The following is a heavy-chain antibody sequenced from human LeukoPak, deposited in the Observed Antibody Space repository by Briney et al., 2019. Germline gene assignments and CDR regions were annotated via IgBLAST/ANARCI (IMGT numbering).Heavy chain of an antibody. Sequence: GGSLRLSCVASGFTFSSYAMSWVRQAPGKGLEWVSGISWNSGSIDYADSVKGRFTISRDNAKNSLYLQMNSLRVEDTAFYYCAKDNRRHYTSGPNPDSLHWGQGALVTVSS. J-gene: IGHJ4*02. V-gene: IGHV3-9*01. CDR2: ISWNSGSI. CDR3: AKDNRRHYTSGPNPDSLH. D-gene: IGHD6-19*01. CDR1: GFTFSSYA.